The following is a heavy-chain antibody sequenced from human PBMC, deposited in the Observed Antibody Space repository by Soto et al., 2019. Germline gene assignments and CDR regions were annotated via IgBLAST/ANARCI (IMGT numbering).Heavy chain of an antibody. V-gene: IGHV3-53*01. D-gene: IGHD2-21*01. J-gene: IGHJ4*02. CDR2: INSDGNT. Sequence: GGSLRLSCATSGFTFSRYWMHWVRQVPGKGLVWVSRINSDGNTYHADFVKGRFTLSRDNSKNTVYLQMNSLRAEDTAVYYCARDGGEGTFDYWGQGTLVTVSS. CDR1: GFTFSRYW. CDR3: ARDGGEGTFDY.